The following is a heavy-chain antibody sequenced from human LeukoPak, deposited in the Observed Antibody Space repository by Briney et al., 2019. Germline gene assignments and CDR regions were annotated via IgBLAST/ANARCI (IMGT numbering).Heavy chain of an antibody. V-gene: IGHV3-48*01. J-gene: IGHJ5*02. Sequence: GGSLRLSCAASGFTFSSYAMHWVRQAPGKGLEWVSYISSSSSTIYYADSVKGRFTISRDNAKNSLYLQMNSLRAEDTAVYYCARGRLHYDFWSGYNWFDPWGQGTLVTVSS. D-gene: IGHD3-3*01. CDR3: ARGRLHYDFWSGYNWFDP. CDR1: GFTFSSYA. CDR2: ISSSSSTI.